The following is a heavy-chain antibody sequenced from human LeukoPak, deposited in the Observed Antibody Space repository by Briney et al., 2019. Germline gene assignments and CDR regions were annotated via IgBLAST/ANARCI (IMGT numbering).Heavy chain of an antibody. J-gene: IGHJ4*02. D-gene: IGHD5-18*01. CDR2: ISYDGSNK. CDR1: GFTFSSYA. V-gene: IGHV3-30*04. CDR3: ARASGYSYGRHFDY. Sequence: GGSLRLSCAASGFTFSSYAMHWVRQAPGKGLEWVAVISYDGSNKYYADSVKGRFTISRDNSKNTLYLQMNSLRAEDTAVYYCARASGYSYGRHFDYWGQGTLVTVSS.